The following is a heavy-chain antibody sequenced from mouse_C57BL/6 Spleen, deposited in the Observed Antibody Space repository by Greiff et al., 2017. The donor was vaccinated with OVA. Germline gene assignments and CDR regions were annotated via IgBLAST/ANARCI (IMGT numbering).Heavy chain of an antibody. CDR3: ARVGSNYNY. CDR1: GFTFSSYA. V-gene: IGHV5-4*01. D-gene: IGHD2-5*01. Sequence: EVQRVESGGGLVKPGGSLKLSCAASGFTFSSYAMSWVRQTPEKRLEWVATISDGGSYTYCPDNVKGRFTISRDNAKNNLYLQMSHLKSEDTAMYYCARVGSNYNYWGQGTTLTVSS. J-gene: IGHJ2*01. CDR2: ISDGGSYT.